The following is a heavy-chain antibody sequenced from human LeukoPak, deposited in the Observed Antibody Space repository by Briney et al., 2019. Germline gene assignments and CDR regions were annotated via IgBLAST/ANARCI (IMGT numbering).Heavy chain of an antibody. D-gene: IGHD4-23*01. CDR3: ARRAGGYSHPYDY. Sequence: GGSLRLSCAASGFTFSSYSMNWVRQAPGKGLEWVSSISGSSSYIYYADSVKGRFTISRDNAKNSLYLQMNSLRAEDTAVYYCARRAGGYSHPYDYWGQGTQVTVSS. V-gene: IGHV3-21*01. CDR2: ISGSSSYI. CDR1: GFTFSSYS. J-gene: IGHJ4*02.